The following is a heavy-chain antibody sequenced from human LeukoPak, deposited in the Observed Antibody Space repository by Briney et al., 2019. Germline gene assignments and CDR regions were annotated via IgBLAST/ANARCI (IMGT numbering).Heavy chain of an antibody. V-gene: IGHV1-69*13. CDR2: IIPIFGTA. D-gene: IGHD3-9*01. Sequence: GASVKVSCKASGGTFSSYAISWVRQAPGQGLEWMGGIIPIFGTANYAQKFQGRVTITADESTSTAYMELSSLRSEDTAVYYCARRGILAYGMDVWGQGTTVTVSS. CDR3: ARRGILAYGMDV. J-gene: IGHJ6*02. CDR1: GGTFSSYA.